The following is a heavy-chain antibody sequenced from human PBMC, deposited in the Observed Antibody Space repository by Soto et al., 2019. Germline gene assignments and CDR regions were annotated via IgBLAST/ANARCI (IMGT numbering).Heavy chain of an antibody. D-gene: IGHD3-10*01. CDR2: ISAYNGNT. CDR3: AILTPEEAGPLP. V-gene: IGHV1-18*01. CDR1: GYTFTSYG. Sequence: QVQLVQSGAEVKKPGASVKVSCKASGYTFTSYGISWVRQAPGQGLEWMGWISAYNGNTNYAQKLQGRVTMTTDTPASKAYLELRSMSCADTAVYYCAILTPEEAGPLPGGQGPLVTVSS. J-gene: IGHJ5*02.